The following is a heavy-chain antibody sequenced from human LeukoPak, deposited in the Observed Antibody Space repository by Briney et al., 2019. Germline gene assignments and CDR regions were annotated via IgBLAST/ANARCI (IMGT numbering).Heavy chain of an antibody. Sequence: GGSLRLSCAASGFTFTDYYMSWIRQAPGKGLEWVSYITNSGTTIYYADSVKGRFTISRDNAKNSLYLQMNSLRAEDTAVYYCARDGHYDILTGYFRDWGQGALVTVSS. V-gene: IGHV3-11*01. CDR3: ARDGHYDILTGYFRD. D-gene: IGHD3-9*01. CDR1: GFTFTDYY. CDR2: ITNSGTTI. J-gene: IGHJ1*01.